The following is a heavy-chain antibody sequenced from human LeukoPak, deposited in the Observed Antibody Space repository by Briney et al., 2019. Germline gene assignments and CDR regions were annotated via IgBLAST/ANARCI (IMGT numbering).Heavy chain of an antibody. J-gene: IGHJ4*02. CDR1: AVSISSGSYY. CDR2: IHTSGNT. D-gene: IGHD1-1*01. CDR3: VRDWNGDYFDY. V-gene: IGHV4-61*02. Sequence: SQTLSLTGIVSAVSISSGSYYWTWLRQPAGKGLEWIGRIHTSGNTNYSPSLKSRVTISRDTSKNQFSLRLTSVTAADTAVYYCVRDWNGDYFDYWGQGTLVTVSS.